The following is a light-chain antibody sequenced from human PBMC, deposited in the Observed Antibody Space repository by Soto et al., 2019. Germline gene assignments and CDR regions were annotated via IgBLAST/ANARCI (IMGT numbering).Light chain of an antibody. J-gene: IGLJ2*01. CDR2: EVA. CDR1: SSDVGGYKY. Sequence: QSALTQPPSASGSPGQSVTISCTGTSSDVGGYKYVSWYQQHPGKAPKLIIYEVAERPSGVPDRFSVSKSGSTSSLTVCGLQVEDEADYYCSSYAGGNTLTFGGGTKLTVL. V-gene: IGLV2-8*01. CDR3: SSYAGGNTLT.